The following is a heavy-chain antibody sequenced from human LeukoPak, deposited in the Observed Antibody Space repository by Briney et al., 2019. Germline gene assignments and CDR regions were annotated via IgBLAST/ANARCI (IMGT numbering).Heavy chain of an antibody. J-gene: IGHJ5*02. V-gene: IGHV3-23*01. CDR1: GFTFSSYA. Sequence: AGSLRLSCAASGFTFSSYAMNWVRQAPGKGLEWVSIIGGSDSTTYYADSVKGRFTISRDNFQNTLYLQMNSLRAEDTAVYYCARRNAAYGPFDPWGQGTLVTVSS. D-gene: IGHD3-10*01. CDR2: IGGSDSTT. CDR3: ARRNAAYGPFDP.